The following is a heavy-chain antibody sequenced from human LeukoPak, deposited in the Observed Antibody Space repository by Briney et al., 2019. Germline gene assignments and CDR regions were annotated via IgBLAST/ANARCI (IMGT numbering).Heavy chain of an antibody. V-gene: IGHV3-53*01. CDR2: IYSGGST. CDR1: GFTVSSNY. Sequence: GGSLRLSCAASGFTVSSNYMSWVRQAPGKGLEWVSVIYSGGSTYYADSVKGRFTISRDNSKNTLYLQMNSLRAEDTAVYYCASMDISQFLFDYWGQGTLVTVSS. J-gene: IGHJ4*02. CDR3: ASMDISQFLFDY. D-gene: IGHD2-2*03.